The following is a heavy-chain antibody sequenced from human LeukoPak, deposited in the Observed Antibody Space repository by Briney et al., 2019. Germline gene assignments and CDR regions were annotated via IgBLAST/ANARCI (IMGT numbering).Heavy chain of an antibody. CDR1: AFTFSSYS. CDR2: TSSSGSTI. V-gene: IGHV3-48*04. Sequence: SGGSLRLSCAGSAFTFSSYSMNWVRQAPGKGLEWVAYTSSSGSTIYYADSVKGRFTISRDNAKNSLYLQMNSLRAEDTAVYYCAELGITMIGGVWGKGTTVTISS. CDR3: AELGITMIGGV. D-gene: IGHD3-10*02. J-gene: IGHJ6*04.